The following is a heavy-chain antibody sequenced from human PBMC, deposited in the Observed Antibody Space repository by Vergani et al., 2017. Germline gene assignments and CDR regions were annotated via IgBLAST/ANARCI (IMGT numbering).Heavy chain of an antibody. Sequence: EVQLVESGGGLVQPGGSLRLSCAASGFTVSSNYLSWVRQAPGKGLEWVSVIYSGGSTYYADSVKGRFTISRDNAKKSLYLQMNSLRGEDTAVYYCARGNSLGSYWGQGTLVTVSS. J-gene: IGHJ4*02. D-gene: IGHD1-7*01. CDR1: GFTVSSNY. CDR2: IYSGGST. CDR3: ARGNSLGSY. V-gene: IGHV3-66*01.